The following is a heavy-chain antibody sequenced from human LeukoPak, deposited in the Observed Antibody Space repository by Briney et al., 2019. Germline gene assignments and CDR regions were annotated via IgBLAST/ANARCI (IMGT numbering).Heavy chain of an antibody. D-gene: IGHD4-23*01. V-gene: IGHV4-31*03. CDR2: IYYSGST. CDR1: GGSLSSVGYY. Sequence: SQTLSLTCTVSGGSLSSVGYYWGWIRQHPGKGLEWIGYIYYSGSTYYNPSLKSRVTISVDTSKNQFSLKLSSVTAADTAVYYCARVKNWFDPWGQGTLVTVSS. CDR3: ARVKNWFDP. J-gene: IGHJ5*02.